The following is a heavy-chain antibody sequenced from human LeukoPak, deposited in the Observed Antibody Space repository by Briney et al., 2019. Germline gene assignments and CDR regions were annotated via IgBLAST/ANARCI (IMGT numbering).Heavy chain of an antibody. V-gene: IGHV3-30*02. CDR3: AKDRSIVVVPAAIDYYMDV. D-gene: IGHD2-2*01. CDR1: GFTFSSYG. J-gene: IGHJ6*03. Sequence: GSLRLSCAASGFTFSSYGMHWVRQAPGKGLEWVAFIRYDGSNKYYADSVKGRFTISRDNSKNTLYLQMNSLRAEDTAVYYCAKDRSIVVVPAAIDYYMDVWGKGTTVTVSS. CDR2: IRYDGSNK.